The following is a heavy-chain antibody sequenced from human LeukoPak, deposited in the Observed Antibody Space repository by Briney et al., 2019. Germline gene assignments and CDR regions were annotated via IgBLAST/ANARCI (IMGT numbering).Heavy chain of an antibody. Sequence: ASVKVSCKASGYTFTSYYMHWVRQAPGQGLEWRGIINPSGGSTSYAQKFQGRVTMTTDTSTSTAYMELRSLRSDDTAVYYCAATPPAYYGSGSFDYWGQGTLVTVSS. J-gene: IGHJ4*02. D-gene: IGHD3-10*01. V-gene: IGHV1-46*03. CDR3: AATPPAYYGSGSFDY. CDR2: INPSGGST. CDR1: GYTFTSYY.